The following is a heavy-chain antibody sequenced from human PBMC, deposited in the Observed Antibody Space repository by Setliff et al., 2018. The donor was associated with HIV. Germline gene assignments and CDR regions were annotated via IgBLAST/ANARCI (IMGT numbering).Heavy chain of an antibody. Sequence: SETLSLTCTLSGGSIGTYYWSWIRQPPGKGLEWIGSIYFAGSSDNNPSLKSRVTLSVETSKHQLSLKLSSVTAADTAVYYCARVQMAYAAFDVWGQGTMVTVSS. J-gene: IGHJ3*01. V-gene: IGHV4-59*13. D-gene: IGHD4-17*01. CDR2: IYFAGSS. CDR1: GGSIGTYY. CDR3: ARVQMAYAAFDV.